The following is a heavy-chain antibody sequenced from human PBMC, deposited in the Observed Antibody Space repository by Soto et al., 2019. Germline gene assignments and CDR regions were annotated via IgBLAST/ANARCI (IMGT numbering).Heavy chain of an antibody. Sequence: QVTLKQSGPSLVQPTDPLTLTCAVSGFPLSNATMGVTWIRQSQGQALERLAHIFSNDEKSYTTSLTSMLTISKDTSKIQVVLTMTNMDPVDTATYYCARIQHYYDYGMDVWGQGTTVTVSS. J-gene: IGHJ6*02. CDR2: IFSNDEK. CDR3: ARIQHYYDYGMDV. V-gene: IGHV2-26*01. CDR1: GFPLSNATMG.